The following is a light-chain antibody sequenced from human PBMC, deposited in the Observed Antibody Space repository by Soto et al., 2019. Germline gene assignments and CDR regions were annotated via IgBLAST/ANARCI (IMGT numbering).Light chain of an antibody. J-gene: IGKJ1*01. CDR3: QQYSIAKWT. V-gene: IGKV3-20*01. CDR1: QSLDNRH. Sequence: IVLTQSPGTLHLSPGERATLSCRASQSLDNRHLAWYQQKPGQAPRVLIYGTSNRATGIPVRFSGSGSGTDFTLTISRLEPEDFAVYYCQQYSIAKWTFGQGTNLEIK. CDR2: GTS.